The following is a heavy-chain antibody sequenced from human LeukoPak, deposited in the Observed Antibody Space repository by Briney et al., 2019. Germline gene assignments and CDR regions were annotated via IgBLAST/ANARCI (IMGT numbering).Heavy chain of an antibody. Sequence: SETLSLTCTVSGGSISSYYWSWIRQPPGKGLEWIGYIYYSGSTNYNPSLKSRVTISVDTSKNQFSLKLSSVTAADTAVYYCARGRGYIRYYYYYMDVWDKGTTVTVSS. J-gene: IGHJ6*03. CDR2: IYYSGST. CDR1: GGSISSYY. D-gene: IGHD2-15*01. CDR3: ARGRGYIRYYYYYMDV. V-gene: IGHV4-59*12.